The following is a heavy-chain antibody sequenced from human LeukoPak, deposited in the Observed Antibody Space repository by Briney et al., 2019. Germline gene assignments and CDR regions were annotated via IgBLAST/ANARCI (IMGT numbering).Heavy chain of an antibody. CDR1: GFTFGDYA. CDR2: IRSKAYGGTT. J-gene: IGHJ4*02. V-gene: IGHV3-49*04. D-gene: IGHD3-10*01. CDR3: TRVKVVTMVRVRRYFDY. Sequence: PGGSLRLSCTASGFTFGDYAMSWVRQAPGKGLEWVGFIRSKAYGGTTEYAASVKGRFTISRDDSKSIAYLQMNSLKTEDTAVYYCTRVKVVTMVRVRRYFDYWGQGTLVTVSS.